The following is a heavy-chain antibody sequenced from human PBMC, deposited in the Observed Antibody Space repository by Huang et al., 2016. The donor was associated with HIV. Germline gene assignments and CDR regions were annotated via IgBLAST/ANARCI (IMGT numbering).Heavy chain of an antibody. CDR2: MNPKRGNT. V-gene: IGHV1-8*03. CDR3: ARARGFLYDSTGYYSRYYFDS. CDR1: GFNFNNYD. D-gene: IGHD3-22*01. Sequence: QVQLVQSGAEVKKPGASVKVSCKASGFNFNNYDFNWVRQASGQGLEWMGCMNPKRGNTGYAQKFQGRVTITRNTSITTAYMELRSLRSEDTAVYYCARARGFLYDSTGYYSRYYFDSWGQGTLVTISS. J-gene: IGHJ4*02.